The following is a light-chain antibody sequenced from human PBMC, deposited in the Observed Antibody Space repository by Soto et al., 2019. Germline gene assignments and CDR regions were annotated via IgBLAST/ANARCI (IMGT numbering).Light chain of an antibody. J-gene: IGKJ5*01. V-gene: IGKV1-39*01. CDR2: AAS. CDR3: QQSYSTRIT. CDR1: QSISSY. Sequence: DIHMTQSPSSLSASVGDRVTITCRASQSISSYLNWYQQKPRKAPKLLIYAASSLQSGVPSRFSGSGSGTDFTLTISSLQPEDFATYYCQQSYSTRITFGQGTRLEIK.